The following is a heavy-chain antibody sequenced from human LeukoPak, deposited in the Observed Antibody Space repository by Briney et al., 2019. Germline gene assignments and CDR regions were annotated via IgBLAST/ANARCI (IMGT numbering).Heavy chain of an antibody. CDR3: AKDHLSSSRSFQH. Sequence: GGSLRLSCAASGFTFSSYAVSWVRQAPGKGLEWVSAISGSGGSTYYADSVKGRFTISRDNSKNTLYLQMNSLRAEDTAVYYCAKDHLSSSRSFQHWGQGTLVTVSS. CDR1: GFTFSSYA. V-gene: IGHV3-23*01. J-gene: IGHJ1*01. CDR2: ISGSGGST. D-gene: IGHD6-13*01.